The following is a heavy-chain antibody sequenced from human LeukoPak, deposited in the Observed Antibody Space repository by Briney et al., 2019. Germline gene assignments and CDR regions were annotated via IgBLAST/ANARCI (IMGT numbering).Heavy chain of an antibody. V-gene: IGHV3-30-3*02. D-gene: IGHD6-13*01. CDR2: IWNDGGKE. CDR1: GFTFSRFN. Sequence: PGGSLRLSCAASGFTFSRFNMHWVRQAPGKGLEWVALIWNDGGKEYYAHSVKGRFSISRDNSKNRVGLQMNSLRVDDTALYYCAKRAADGQSGYEIWGQGTLVTVSS. J-gene: IGHJ4*02. CDR3: AKRAADGQSGYEI.